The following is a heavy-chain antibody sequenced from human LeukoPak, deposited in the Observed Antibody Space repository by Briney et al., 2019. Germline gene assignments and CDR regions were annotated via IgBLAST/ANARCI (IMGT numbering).Heavy chain of an antibody. D-gene: IGHD7-27*01. J-gene: IGHJ3*02. Sequence: PSETLSLTCTVSGGSISSGSYYWSWIRQPAGKGLEWIGRIYTSGSTNYNPSLKSRVTISVDTSKNQFSLKLSSVTAADTAVYYCARIKLGTGGAFDIWGQGTMVTVSS. CDR3: ARIKLGTGGAFDI. CDR2: IYTSGST. CDR1: GGSISSGSYY. V-gene: IGHV4-61*02.